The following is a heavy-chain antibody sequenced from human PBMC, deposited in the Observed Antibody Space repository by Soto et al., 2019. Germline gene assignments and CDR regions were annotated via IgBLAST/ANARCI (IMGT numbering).Heavy chain of an antibody. V-gene: IGHV1-69*01. CDR2: IIPIFGTA. J-gene: IGHJ4*02. Sequence: QVQLVQSGAEVKKPGSSVKVSCKASGGTFSSYAISWVRRAPGQGLEWMGGIIPIFGTANYAQKFQGRVTITADESTSTAYMELSSLRSEDTAVYYCARDVAIFGVVMYFDYWGQGTLVTVSS. D-gene: IGHD3-3*01. CDR1: GGTFSSYA. CDR3: ARDVAIFGVVMYFDY.